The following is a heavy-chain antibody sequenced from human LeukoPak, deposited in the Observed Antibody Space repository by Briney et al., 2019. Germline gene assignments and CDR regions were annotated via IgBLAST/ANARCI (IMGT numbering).Heavy chain of an antibody. CDR1: GFTFDDYA. D-gene: IGHD3-22*01. Sequence: GGPLRLSCAASGFTFDDYAMHWVRQAPGKGLEWVSGISWNSGSIGYADSVKGRFTISRDNAKNSLYLQMNSLRAEDTALYYCAKATDYYDSRDAFDIWGQGTMVTVSS. CDR2: ISWNSGSI. V-gene: IGHV3-9*01. J-gene: IGHJ3*02. CDR3: AKATDYYDSRDAFDI.